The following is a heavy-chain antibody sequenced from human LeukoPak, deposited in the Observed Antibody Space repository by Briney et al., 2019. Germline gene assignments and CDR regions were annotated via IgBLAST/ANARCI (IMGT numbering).Heavy chain of an antibody. CDR3: ARGTNWPPQDYFDF. CDR2: MYYSGST. J-gene: IGHJ4*02. D-gene: IGHD2-2*01. CDR1: GGSFSSGRSY. V-gene: IGHV4-39*01. Sequence: PSETLSLTCTVSGGSFSSGRSYWGWIRQAPGKGLEWIGNMYYSGSTYYNPSLKSRVTISIDASNNQFSLKLSSLTAADTAVYYCARGTNWPPQDYFDFWGQGIMVTVSS.